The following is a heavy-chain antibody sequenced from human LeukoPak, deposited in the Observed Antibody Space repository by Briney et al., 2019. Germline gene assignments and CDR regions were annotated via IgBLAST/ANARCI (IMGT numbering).Heavy chain of an antibody. J-gene: IGHJ4*02. Sequence: SETLSLTCTVSGGSISSSSYFWGWIRQPPGKGLEWIGSIYYSGSTHYNPSLKSRVTISADTSNNQFSLKLNSVTAADTAVYYCARVGAWYSSGWYYFDYWGQGTLVTVSS. V-gene: IGHV4-39*07. D-gene: IGHD6-19*01. CDR2: IYYSGST. CDR3: ARVGAWYSSGWYYFDY. CDR1: GGSISSSSYF.